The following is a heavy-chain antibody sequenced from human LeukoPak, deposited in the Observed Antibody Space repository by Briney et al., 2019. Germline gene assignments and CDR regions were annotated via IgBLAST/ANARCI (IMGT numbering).Heavy chain of an antibody. J-gene: IGHJ4*02. CDR3: ARSYGSGNYFDY. Sequence: SETLSLTCTVSGGSIRSYYWSWIRQPPGKGLEWIGYIYYSGSTNYNPSLKSRVTISVDTSKSQFSLKLSSVTAADTAVYYCARSYGSGNYFDYWGQGTLVTVSS. CDR2: IYYSGST. V-gene: IGHV4-59*01. D-gene: IGHD3-10*01. CDR1: GGSIRSYY.